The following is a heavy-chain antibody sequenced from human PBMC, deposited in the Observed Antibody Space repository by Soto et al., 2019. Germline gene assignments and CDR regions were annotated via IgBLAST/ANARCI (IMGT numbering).Heavy chain of an antibody. V-gene: IGHV4-31*02. CDR1: GGSISSCGCY. D-gene: IGHD2-15*01. J-gene: IGHJ2*01. Sequence: QEQLQESGPGLVKPSQTLSLTCTVSGGSISSCGCYWSWVRQHPERGLEWIGSIYYSGSTYSTPALKSRAARTTDKSKNQCTLTLYFLSAADTAGEYGARSSGGADWYFDLWGRGTLVTVS. CDR2: IYYSGST. CDR3: ARSSGGADWYFDL.